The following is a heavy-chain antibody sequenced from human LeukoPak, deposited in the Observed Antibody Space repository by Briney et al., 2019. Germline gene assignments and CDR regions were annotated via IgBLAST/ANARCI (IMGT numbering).Heavy chain of an antibody. V-gene: IGHV1-69*06. D-gene: IGHD2-2*01. J-gene: IGHJ5*02. CDR1: GCTFSSYA. CDR3: ASDRVVPAASGFDP. CDR2: IIPIFGTA. Sequence: SVKVSCKASGCTFSSYAISWVRQAPGQGLEWMGGIIPIFGTANYAQKFQGRVTITADKSTSTAYMELSSLRSEDTAVYYCASDRVVPAASGFDPWGQGTLVTVSS.